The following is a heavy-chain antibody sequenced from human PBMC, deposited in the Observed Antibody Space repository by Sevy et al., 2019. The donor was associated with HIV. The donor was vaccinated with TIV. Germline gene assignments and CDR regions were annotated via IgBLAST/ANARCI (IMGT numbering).Heavy chain of an antibody. CDR2: IFRGGDGT. D-gene: IGHD2-15*01. J-gene: IGHJ6*02. V-gene: IGHV3-23*01. CDR1: GFTFSNYA. Sequence: GGSLRLSCVASGFTFSNYAMNWVRQAPGKGLEWVSTIFRGGDGTYYADSVKGRFTISRDNSKNTLYLQMNSLRAEDTAVYYCAKEAGVVPRDYYYGMDVWGQGTTVTVSS. CDR3: AKEAGVVPRDYYYGMDV.